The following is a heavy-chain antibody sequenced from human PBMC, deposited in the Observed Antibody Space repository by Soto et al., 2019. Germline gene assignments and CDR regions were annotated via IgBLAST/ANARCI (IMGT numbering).Heavy chain of an antibody. CDR1: GGSVSSGSYY. CDR3: AREDPGRADY. V-gene: IGHV4-61*01. CDR2: IYYSGST. J-gene: IGHJ4*02. Sequence: QVQLQESGPGLVKPSETLSLTCTVSGGSVSSGSYYWSWIRQPPGKGLEWIGYIYYSGSTNYNPSLKSRVTISVDTSKNQFSLKLSSVTAADTAVYYCAREDPGRADYWGQGTLVTVSS.